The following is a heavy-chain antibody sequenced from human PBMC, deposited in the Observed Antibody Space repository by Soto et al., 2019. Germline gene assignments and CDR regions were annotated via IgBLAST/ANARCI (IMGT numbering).Heavy chain of an antibody. Sequence: QVQLVQSGAEVKKPGASVKVFCKASGYTFTSYDINWVRQATGQGLEWMGWMNPNSGNTGYAQKFQGRVTMTRNTSISTAYMELSSLRSEDTAVYYCARDDCSGGSCRFDYWGQGTLVTVSS. CDR3: ARDDCSGGSCRFDY. J-gene: IGHJ4*02. CDR1: GYTFTSYD. V-gene: IGHV1-8*01. CDR2: MNPNSGNT. D-gene: IGHD2-15*01.